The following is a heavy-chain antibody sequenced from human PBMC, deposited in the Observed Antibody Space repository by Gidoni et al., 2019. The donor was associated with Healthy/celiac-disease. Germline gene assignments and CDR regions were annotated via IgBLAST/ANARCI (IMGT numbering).Heavy chain of an antibody. CDR3: AKDLEGSGYDFSYFDY. Sequence: QVQLVEYGGGVVQPGGSLRLSCAASGFTFSSYGMHWVRQAPGKGLEWVAFIRYDGSNKYYADSVKGRFTISRDNSKNTLYLQMNSLRAEDTAVYYCAKDLEGSGYDFSYFDYWGQGTLVTVSS. V-gene: IGHV3-30*02. D-gene: IGHD5-12*01. J-gene: IGHJ4*02. CDR2: IRYDGSNK. CDR1: GFTFSSYG.